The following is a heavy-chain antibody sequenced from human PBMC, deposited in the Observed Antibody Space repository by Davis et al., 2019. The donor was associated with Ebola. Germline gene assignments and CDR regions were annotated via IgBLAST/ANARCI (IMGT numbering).Heavy chain of an antibody. J-gene: IGHJ6*03. CDR2: IYYSGST. Sequence: PGGSLRLSCTVSGGSISSYYWSWIRQPPGKGLEWIGYIYYSGSTNYNPSLKSRVTISVDTSKNQFSLKLSSVTAADTAVYYCARLGGLTGGYYYYYMDVWGKGTTVTVSS. D-gene: IGHD1-20*01. CDR3: ARLGGLTGGYYYYYMDV. CDR1: GGSISSYY. V-gene: IGHV4-59*08.